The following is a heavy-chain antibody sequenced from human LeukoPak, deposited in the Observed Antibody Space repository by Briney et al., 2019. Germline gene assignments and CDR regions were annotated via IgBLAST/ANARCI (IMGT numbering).Heavy chain of an antibody. Sequence: SVKVSCKASGGTFSSYAISWVRQAPGQGLEWMGGIIPIFGTANYAQKFQGRVTITADESTSTAYMELSSLRSEDTAVYYCARDVVVVAATFLWFDPWGQGTLVAVSS. V-gene: IGHV1-69*01. CDR1: GGTFSSYA. CDR2: IIPIFGTA. J-gene: IGHJ5*02. CDR3: ARDVVVVAATFLWFDP. D-gene: IGHD2-15*01.